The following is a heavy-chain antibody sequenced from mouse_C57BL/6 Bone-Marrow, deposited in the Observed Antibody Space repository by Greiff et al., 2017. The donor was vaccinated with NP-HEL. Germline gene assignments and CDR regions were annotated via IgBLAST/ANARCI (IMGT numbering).Heavy chain of an antibody. CDR2: IYPGDGDT. J-gene: IGHJ1*03. V-gene: IGHV1-80*01. CDR1: GYAFSSYW. Sequence: QVQLKQSGAELVKPGASVKISCKASGYAFSSYWMNWVKQRPGKGLEWIGQIYPGDGDTNYNGKFKGKATLTADKSSSTAYMQLSSLTSEDSAVYFCARSAHYYGSSYVWYFDVGGTGTTVTVSS. CDR3: ARSAHYYGSSYVWYFDV. D-gene: IGHD1-1*01.